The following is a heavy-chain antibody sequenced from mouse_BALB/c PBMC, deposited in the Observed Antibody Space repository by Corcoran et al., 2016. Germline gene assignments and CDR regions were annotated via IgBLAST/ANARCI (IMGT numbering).Heavy chain of an antibody. CDR1: GYTFTNYG. J-gene: IGHJ1*01. D-gene: IGHD2-1*01. CDR2: INTYTGEP. CDR3: ARSPYGNYLYWYFDV. Sequence: QIQLVQSGPELKKPGETVKISCKASGYTFTNYGMNWVKQAPGEGLKWMGWINTYTGEPTYADDFKGRFAFSLETSASTAYLQINNLKNEDTATYFCARSPYGNYLYWYFDVWGAGTTVTVSS. V-gene: IGHV9-3-1*01.